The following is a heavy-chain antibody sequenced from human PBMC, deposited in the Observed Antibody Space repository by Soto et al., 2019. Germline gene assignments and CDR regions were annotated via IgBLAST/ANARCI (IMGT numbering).Heavy chain of an antibody. CDR3: ARDKPFSAGY. CDR1: GYTFLHFY. CDR2: INPSGGGT. D-gene: IGHD3-3*02. J-gene: IGHJ4*02. Sequence: QVQLVQSGTEVHKPGASVNVSFKASGYTFLHFYINWVRQAPGQGLEWMGFINPSGGGTTYAQQFQGRLTMTRDTSTSTVYMELINLRSEDTAIYYCARDKPFSAGYWGQGTLVT. V-gene: IGHV1-46*01.